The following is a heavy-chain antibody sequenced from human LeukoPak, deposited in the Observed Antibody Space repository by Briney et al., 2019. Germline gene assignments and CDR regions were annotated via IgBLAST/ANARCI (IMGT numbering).Heavy chain of an antibody. V-gene: IGHV3-9*01. D-gene: IGHD6-6*01. CDR1: GFTFDDYA. Sequence: GGSLRLSCAASGFTFDDYAMHWVRQAPGKGLEWVSGISWNSGSIGYADSVKGRFTISRDNAKSSLYLQMNSLRAEDTAVYYCARGHGSSWGQGTLVTVSS. J-gene: IGHJ4*02. CDR2: ISWNSGSI. CDR3: ARGHGSS.